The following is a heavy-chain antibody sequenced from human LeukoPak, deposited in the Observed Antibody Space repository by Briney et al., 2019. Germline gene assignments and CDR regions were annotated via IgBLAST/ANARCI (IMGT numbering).Heavy chain of an antibody. Sequence: SDTLSLTCSVSADSISGSSYYWGWIRQPPGKGLEWIGGMSYSGTTKKNPSLESRITMSVDTSKNQFSLNLNSVTAADTAMYYCARQRTVVTPEFFDFWGQGTLVIVSS. CDR2: MSYSGTT. J-gene: IGHJ4*02. CDR1: ADSISGSSYY. CDR3: ARQRTVVTPEFFDF. V-gene: IGHV4-39*01. D-gene: IGHD4-23*01.